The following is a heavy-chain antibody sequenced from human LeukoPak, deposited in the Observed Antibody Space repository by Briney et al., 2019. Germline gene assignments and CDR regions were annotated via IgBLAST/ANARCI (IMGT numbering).Heavy chain of an antibody. J-gene: IGHJ4*02. CDR1: GGSISTSNYY. D-gene: IGHD4-17*01. V-gene: IGHV4-39*07. CDR3: AITYGDYRDY. Sequence: SETLSLTCTVSGGSISTSNYYWSWIRQPPGKGLEWIGEINHSGSTNYNPSLKSRVTISVDTSKNQFSLKLSSVTAADTAVYYCAITYGDYRDYWGQGTLVTVSS. CDR2: INHSGST.